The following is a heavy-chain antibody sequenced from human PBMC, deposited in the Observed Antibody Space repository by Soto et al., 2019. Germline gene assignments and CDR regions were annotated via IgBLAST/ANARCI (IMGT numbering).Heavy chain of an antibody. CDR1: GDSMSSGAYY. CDR2: IYYSGNT. J-gene: IGHJ4*02. CDR3: ASSYSGYLDN. D-gene: IGHD3-22*01. Sequence: SETLSLTCIVSGDSMSSGAYYWNWIRQHPGKGLEWIGYIYYSGNTYYNPSLKSRIVISVDTSKNQFSLNLGSVTAADTAIYYCASSYSGYLDNWGRGALVTVSS. V-gene: IGHV4-31*03.